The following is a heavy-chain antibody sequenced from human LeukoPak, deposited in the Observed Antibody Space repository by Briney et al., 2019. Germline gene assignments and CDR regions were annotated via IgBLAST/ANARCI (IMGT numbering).Heavy chain of an antibody. CDR2: IYYSGST. CDR1: GGSISSYY. D-gene: IGHD1-26*01. CDR3: ARLGSSTSV. Sequence: SETLSLTCTVSGGSISSYYWSWMRQPPGKGLEWIGYIYYSGSTNYNPSLKSRVTISVDTSKNQFSLKLSSVTAADTAVYYCARLGSSTSVWGQGTLVTVSS. V-gene: IGHV4-59*01. J-gene: IGHJ4*02.